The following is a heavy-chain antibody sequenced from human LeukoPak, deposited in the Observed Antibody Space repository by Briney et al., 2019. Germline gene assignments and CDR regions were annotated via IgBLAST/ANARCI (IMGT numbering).Heavy chain of an antibody. CDR2: IIPIFGTA. CDR1: GGTFSSYA. D-gene: IGHD2-2*01. Sequence: SVKVSCKASGGTFSSYAISWVRQAPGQGLEWMGGIIPIFGTANYAQKFQGRVTMTEDTSTDTAYLELSSLRSEDTAVYYCATDPVGYCSSDSCYSVDYWGQGTLVTVSS. CDR3: ATDPVGYCSSDSCYSVDY. J-gene: IGHJ4*02. V-gene: IGHV1-69*06.